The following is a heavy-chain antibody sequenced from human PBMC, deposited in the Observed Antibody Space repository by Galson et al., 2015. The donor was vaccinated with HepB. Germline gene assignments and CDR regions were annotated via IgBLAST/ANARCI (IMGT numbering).Heavy chain of an antibody. CDR1: GSTFDDYP. D-gene: IGHD6-13*01. CDR2: ISWNSGSI. V-gene: IGHV3-9*01. J-gene: IGHJ4*02. Sequence: SLRLSCAASGSTFDDYPMHWVRQAPGKGLEWVSGISWNSGSIGYADSVKGRFTISRDNAKNSLYLQMNSLRAEDTALYYCAKDIGWGMVRYSSSWYDYWGQGTLVTVS. CDR3: AKDIGWGMVRYSSSWYDY.